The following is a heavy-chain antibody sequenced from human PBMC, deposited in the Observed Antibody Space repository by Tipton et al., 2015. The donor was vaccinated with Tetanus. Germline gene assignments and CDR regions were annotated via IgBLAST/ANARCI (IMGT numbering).Heavy chain of an antibody. D-gene: IGHD5-24*01. CDR1: RGPISSYY. V-gene: IGHV4-4*07. J-gene: IGHJ4*02. CDR3: ARGITDGYNRRLDY. CDR2: ISNGNT. Sequence: TLFLTCTVSRGPISSYYWSWIRQPAGKGLEWVGHISNGNTDYSTSLKSRVTLSVDLSKNQFSLQLRAVTAADTAVYYCARGITDGYNRRLDYWGQGLRVAVS.